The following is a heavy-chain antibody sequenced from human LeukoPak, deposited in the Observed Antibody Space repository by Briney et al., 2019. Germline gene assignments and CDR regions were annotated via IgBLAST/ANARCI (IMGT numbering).Heavy chain of an antibody. V-gene: IGHV4-39*01. J-gene: IGHJ4*02. D-gene: IGHD3-10*01. CDR1: GGSISSSSYY. CDR3: ARGPVRGLTDY. Sequence: SETLSLTCTVSGGSISSSSYYWGWIRQPPGKGLEWIGSIYYSGSTYYNPSLKSRVTISVDTSKNQFSLKLGSVTAADTAVYYCARGPVRGLTDYWGQGTLVTVSS. CDR2: IYYSGST.